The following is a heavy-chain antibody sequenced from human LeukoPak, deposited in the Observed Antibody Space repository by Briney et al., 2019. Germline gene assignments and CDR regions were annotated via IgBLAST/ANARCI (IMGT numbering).Heavy chain of an antibody. CDR1: GGSISSYY. V-gene: IGHV4-59*01. J-gene: IGHJ3*02. CDR2: AYYSGST. CDR3: ARGPYSYDSSGAFDI. D-gene: IGHD3-22*01. Sequence: SETLSLTCTVSGGSISSYYWTWIRQPPGKGLEWIGYAYYSGSTNYNPSLKSRVTISVDTSKNQFSLGLSSVTSADTAVYFCARGPYSYDSSGAFDIWGQGTMVTVSS.